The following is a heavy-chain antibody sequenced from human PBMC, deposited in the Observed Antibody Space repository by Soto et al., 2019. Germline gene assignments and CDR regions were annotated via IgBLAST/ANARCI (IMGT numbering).Heavy chain of an antibody. CDR1: GGSFSGYY. D-gene: IGHD3-9*01. CDR2: INHSAST. V-gene: IGHV4-34*01. CDR3: ASRLYFVWLLSHHLDY. Sequence: KPSETLSLTCAVYGGSFSGYYWSWIRQPPGKGLEWIGEINHSASTNYNPSLKSRVTISVDTSKNQFSLKLSSVTAADTAVYYCASRLYFVWLLSHHLDYWGQGTLVTVSS. J-gene: IGHJ4*02.